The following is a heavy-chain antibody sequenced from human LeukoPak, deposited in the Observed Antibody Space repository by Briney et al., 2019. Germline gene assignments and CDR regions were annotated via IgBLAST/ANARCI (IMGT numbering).Heavy chain of an antibody. CDR3: ARCSLRRGVVAATRPFDY. J-gene: IGHJ4*02. Sequence: PGGSLRLSCAASGFTFSSYWMSWVRQAPGKGLEWVANIKQDGSEKYYVDFVKGRFTISRDNAKNSLYLQMNSLRAEDTAVYYCARCSLRRGVVAATRPFDYWGQGTLVTVSS. D-gene: IGHD2-15*01. V-gene: IGHV3-7*03. CDR2: IKQDGSEK. CDR1: GFTFSSYW.